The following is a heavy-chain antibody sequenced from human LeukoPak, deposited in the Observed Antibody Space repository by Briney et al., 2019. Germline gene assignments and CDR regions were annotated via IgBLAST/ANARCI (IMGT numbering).Heavy chain of an antibody. CDR1: GFTFSHFG. Sequence: PGTSLTLSCETSGFTFSHFGMHWIRQAPGKGLEWVAVIWSDATNQYYTDSAKGRFTTSRANFKRTVSLERYSLRAEDRAVYYCAKDAQRGFDLSNSREYGGQGSLLIVSS. CDR3: AKDAQRGFDLSNSREY. V-gene: IGHV3-33*06. CDR2: IWSDATNQ. D-gene: IGHD3-9*01. J-gene: IGHJ4*02.